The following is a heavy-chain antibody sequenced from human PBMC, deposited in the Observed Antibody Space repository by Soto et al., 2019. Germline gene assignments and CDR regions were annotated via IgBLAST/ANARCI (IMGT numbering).Heavy chain of an antibody. CDR3: AKVKTHASSSIDY. CDR1: GFTFSSYA. Sequence: EVQLLESGGGLLKPGGPLRLSCAASGFTFSSYAMTGARQAPGKGREWVSAISGRGGSTYYAASVKGRFTISRDNSKNTLYLQMNSLRAEDTAVYYCAKVKTHASSSIDYWGQGTLVTVSS. CDR2: ISGRGGST. J-gene: IGHJ4*02. D-gene: IGHD6-6*01. V-gene: IGHV3-23*01.